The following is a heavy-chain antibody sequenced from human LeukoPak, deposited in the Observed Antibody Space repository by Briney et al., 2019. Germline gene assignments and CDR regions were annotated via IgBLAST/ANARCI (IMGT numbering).Heavy chain of an antibody. V-gene: IGHV4-34*01. CDR1: GGSFSGYY. D-gene: IGHD2-2*02. CDR2: INHSGST. Sequence: PSETLSLTCAVYGGSFSGYYWSWIRQPPGKGLEWIGEINHSGSTNYNPSLKSRVTISVDTSKNQFSLKLSSVTAADTAVYYCATVPAAIGVFDYWGQGTLVTVSS. J-gene: IGHJ4*02. CDR3: ATVPAAIGVFDY.